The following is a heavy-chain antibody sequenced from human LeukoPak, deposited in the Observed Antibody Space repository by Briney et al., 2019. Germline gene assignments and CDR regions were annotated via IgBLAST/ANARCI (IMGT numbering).Heavy chain of an antibody. J-gene: IGHJ6*03. CDR1: GFTFSSYT. CDR2: ISTRGSTI. V-gene: IGHV3-48*04. Sequence: GGSLRLSCAASGFTFSSYTMNWVRQAPGKGLEWVSYISTRGSTIYYADSVKGRFTISRDNSNNSLYLQMNSLRAEDTAVYYCARDKGTVTPRGYYYYMDVWGKGPTVTVSS. CDR3: ARDKGTVTPRGYYYYMDV. D-gene: IGHD4-11*01.